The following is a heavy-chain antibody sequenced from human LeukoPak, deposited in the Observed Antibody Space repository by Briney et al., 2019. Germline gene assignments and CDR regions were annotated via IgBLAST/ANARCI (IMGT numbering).Heavy chain of an antibody. J-gene: IGHJ4*02. CDR2: INHSGST. D-gene: IGHD3-10*01. CDR1: GGSFSGYY. CDR3: ARGRRNYYGSYYFDY. Sequence: PSETLSLTCAVYGGSFSGYYWSWIRQPPGKGLEWIGEINHSGSTNYNPSPKSRVTISVDTSKNQFSLKLSSVTAADTAVYYCARGRRNYYGSYYFDYWGQGTLVTVSS. V-gene: IGHV4-34*01.